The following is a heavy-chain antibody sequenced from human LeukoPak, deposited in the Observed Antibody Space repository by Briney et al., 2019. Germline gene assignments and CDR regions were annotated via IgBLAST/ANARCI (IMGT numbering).Heavy chain of an antibody. Sequence: ASETLSLTCAVYGGSFSGYYWSWIRQPPGKGLEWIGEINHSGSTNYNPSLKSRVTISVDTSKNQFSLKLSSVTAADTAVYYCARARRTDYWGQGTLVTVSS. CDR1: GGSFSGYY. V-gene: IGHV4-34*01. CDR3: ARARRTDY. CDR2: INHSGST. J-gene: IGHJ4*02.